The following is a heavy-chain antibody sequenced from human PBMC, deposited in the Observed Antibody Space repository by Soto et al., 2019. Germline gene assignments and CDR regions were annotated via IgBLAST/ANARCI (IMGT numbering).Heavy chain of an antibody. V-gene: IGHV4-30-4*01. J-gene: IGHJ4*02. D-gene: IGHD6-13*01. Sequence: SETLSLTCTVSGGSISSGDYYWSWIRQPPGKGLECIGYIYYSGSTYYKPSLKSRVTISVDMSKNQFSLKLSSVTAADTAVYYCAKDGAIAAADYFFDYWGQGSLVTVSS. CDR3: AKDGAIAAADYFFDY. CDR1: GGSISSGDYY. CDR2: IYYSGST.